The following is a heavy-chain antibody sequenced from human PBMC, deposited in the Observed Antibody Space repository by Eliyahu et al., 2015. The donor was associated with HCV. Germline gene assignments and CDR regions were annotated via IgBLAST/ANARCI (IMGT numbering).Heavy chain of an antibody. V-gene: IGHV4-59*01. D-gene: IGHD1-26*01. J-gene: IGHJ5*02. CDR1: GGSIGSYY. Sequence: QVQLQESGPGLVQPSETLSLTCIVSGGSIGSYYWSWIRQPPGKGLEWIGFSYYGGSTNYNPSLENRVTISVDTSKNQFSLKLRSVTAADTAIYYCARAPSGGNANWFDPWGQGTLVTVSS. CDR2: SYYGGST. CDR3: ARAPSGGNANWFDP.